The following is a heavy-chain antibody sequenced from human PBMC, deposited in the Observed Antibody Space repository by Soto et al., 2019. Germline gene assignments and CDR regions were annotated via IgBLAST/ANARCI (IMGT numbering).Heavy chain of an antibody. CDR2: INHSGST. D-gene: IGHD2-2*01. CDR3: ARLRRVVPAAMIYYYYMDV. CDR1: GGSFSGYY. Sequence: SETLSLTCAVYGGSFSGYYWSWIHQPPGKGLEWIGEINHSGSTNYNPSLKSRVTISVDTSKNQFSLKLSSVTAADTAVYYCARLRRVVPAAMIYYYYMDVWGKGTTVTVSS. J-gene: IGHJ6*03. V-gene: IGHV4-34*01.